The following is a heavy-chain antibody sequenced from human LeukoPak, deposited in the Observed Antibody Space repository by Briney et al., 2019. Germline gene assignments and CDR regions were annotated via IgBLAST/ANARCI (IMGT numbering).Heavy chain of an antibody. CDR3: AGGQSPSFGHSGYDYTCGRPFDY. Sequence: SETLSLTCAVYGGSFSGYYWSWIRQPPGKGLEWIGEINHSGSTNYNPSLKSRVTISVDTSKNQFSLKLSSVTAADTAVYYCAGGQSPSFGHSGYDYTCGRPFDYWGQGTLVTVSS. CDR1: GGSFSGYY. D-gene: IGHD5-12*01. J-gene: IGHJ4*02. V-gene: IGHV4-34*01. CDR2: INHSGST.